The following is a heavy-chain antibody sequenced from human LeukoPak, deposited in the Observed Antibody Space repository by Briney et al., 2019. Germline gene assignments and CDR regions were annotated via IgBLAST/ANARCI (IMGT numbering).Heavy chain of an antibody. Sequence: GGSLRLSCAASGFTFSSYAMHWVRQAPGKGLEWVAVISYDGSNKYYADSVKGRFNISRDNSKNTLYLQMNSLRAEDTAVYYCARENSGLDYWGQGTLVTVSS. CDR2: ISYDGSNK. CDR3: ARENSGLDY. V-gene: IGHV3-30-3*01. CDR1: GFTFSSYA. D-gene: IGHD5/OR15-5a*01. J-gene: IGHJ4*02.